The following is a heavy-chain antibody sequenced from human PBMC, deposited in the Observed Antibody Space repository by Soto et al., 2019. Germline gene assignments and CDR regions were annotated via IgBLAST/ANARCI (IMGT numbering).Heavy chain of an antibody. CDR1: GFTFGDYA. Sequence: PGGSLRLSCTASGFTFGDYAMSWVRQAPGKGLEWVGFIRSKAYGGTTEYAASVKGRFTISRDDSKSIAYLQMNSLKTEDTAVYYCTRFTCSGGSCYAPGTSAPYYWGQGTLVTVSS. J-gene: IGHJ4*02. V-gene: IGHV3-49*04. CDR3: TRFTCSGGSCYAPGTSAPYY. CDR2: IRSKAYGGTT. D-gene: IGHD2-15*01.